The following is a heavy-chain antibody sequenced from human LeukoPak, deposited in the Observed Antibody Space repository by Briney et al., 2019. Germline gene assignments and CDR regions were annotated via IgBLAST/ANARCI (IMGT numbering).Heavy chain of an antibody. Sequence: SVKRSCKASGRTFSSYGISWVRQAPGQGLEWMGRIIPSLGTSNYAQKFQGRVTITADESTSTAYMALSSLRSEDTAVYYCARGGRCGAVDTAMVTPWGQGTLVTVSS. CDR2: IIPSLGTS. J-gene: IGHJ5*02. D-gene: IGHD5-18*01. CDR1: GRTFSSYG. V-gene: IGHV1-69*13. CDR3: ARGGRCGAVDTAMVTP.